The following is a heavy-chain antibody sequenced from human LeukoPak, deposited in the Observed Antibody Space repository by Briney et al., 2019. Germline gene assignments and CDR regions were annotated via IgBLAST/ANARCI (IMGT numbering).Heavy chain of an antibody. V-gene: IGHV3-48*04. CDR3: ARSSYGTYYFDY. D-gene: IGHD4-17*01. CDR1: GFTFSSYW. Sequence: PGGSLRLSCAASGFTFSSYWMSWVRKAPGKGLEWVSYISSSGSTIYYADSVKGRFTISRDNAKNSLYLQMNSLRAEDTAVYYCARSSYGTYYFDYWGQGTLVTVSS. CDR2: ISSSGSTI. J-gene: IGHJ4*02.